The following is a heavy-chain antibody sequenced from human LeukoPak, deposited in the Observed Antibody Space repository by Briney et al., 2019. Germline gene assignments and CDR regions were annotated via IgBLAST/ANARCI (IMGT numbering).Heavy chain of an antibody. CDR1: GYTFTSYG. J-gene: IGHJ4*02. CDR2: ISAYNGNT. Sequence: ASVKVSCKASGYTFTSYGISWVRQAPGQGLEWMGWISAYNGNTNYAQKLQGRVTMTTDTSTSTAYMELRGLRSDDTAVYYCARGASMVRGVIITGFDYWGQGTLVTVSS. D-gene: IGHD3-10*01. V-gene: IGHV1-18*01. CDR3: ARGASMVRGVIITGFDY.